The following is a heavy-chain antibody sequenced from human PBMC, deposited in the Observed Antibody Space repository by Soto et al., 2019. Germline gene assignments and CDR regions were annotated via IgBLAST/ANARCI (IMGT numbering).Heavy chain of an antibody. J-gene: IGHJ3*02. V-gene: IGHV1-58*02. CDR3: AADPGDYGDYVVFVFDI. CDR2: IVVGSGNT. Sequence: SVKVSCKASGFTFTSSAMQWVRQARGQRLEWIGWIVVGSGNTNYAQKFQERVTITRDMSTSTAYMELSSLRSEDTAVYYCAADPGDYGDYVVFVFDIWGKGTLVPVSS. D-gene: IGHD4-17*01. CDR1: GFTFTSSA.